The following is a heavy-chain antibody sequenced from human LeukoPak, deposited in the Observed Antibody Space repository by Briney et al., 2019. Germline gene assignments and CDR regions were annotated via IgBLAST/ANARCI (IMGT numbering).Heavy chain of an antibody. CDR1: GLTFSAYA. D-gene: IGHD2-2*01. Sequence: GGSLRLSCVSSGLTFSAYAMSWVRQAPGRGLEWVSGITSSGGSTYYADSVKGRFTISRDNSKNTLFLQMNGLRAEDTAVYYCAKRGGYCSSASCYYYYYMDVWGKGTTVIVSS. CDR2: ITSSGGST. CDR3: AKRGGYCSSASCYYYYYMDV. V-gene: IGHV3-23*01. J-gene: IGHJ6*03.